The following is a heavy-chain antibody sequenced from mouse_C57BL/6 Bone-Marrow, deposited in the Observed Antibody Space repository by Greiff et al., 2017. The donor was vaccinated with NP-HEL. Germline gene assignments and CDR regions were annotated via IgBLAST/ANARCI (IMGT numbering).Heavy chain of an antibody. D-gene: IGHD2-5*01. Sequence: DVKLVESGGGLVQPGGSMKLSCVASGFTFSNYWMNWVRQSPEKGLEWVAQIRLKSDNYATHYAESVKGRFTISRDDSKSSVYLQMNNLRAEDTGIYYCPLNSNPYFDYWGQGTTLTVSS. V-gene: IGHV6-3*01. CDR2: IRLKSDNYAT. CDR3: PLNSNPYFDY. CDR1: GFTFSNYW. J-gene: IGHJ2*01.